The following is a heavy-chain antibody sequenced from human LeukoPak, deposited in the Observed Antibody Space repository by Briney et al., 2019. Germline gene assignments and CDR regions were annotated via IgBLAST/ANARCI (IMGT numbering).Heavy chain of an antibody. V-gene: IGHV3-53*01. CDR1: GFTVSSNY. J-gene: IGHJ6*03. Sequence: PGGSLRLSCAASGFTVSSNYMSWVRQAPGKVLEWVSLIYSGGSTYYADSVKGRFTISRDNSKNTLYLQMNSLRAEDTAVYYCARVLSGRGSLYSYYYYMDVWGKGTTVTISS. D-gene: IGHD3-10*01. CDR2: IYSGGST. CDR3: ARVLSGRGSLYSYYYYMDV.